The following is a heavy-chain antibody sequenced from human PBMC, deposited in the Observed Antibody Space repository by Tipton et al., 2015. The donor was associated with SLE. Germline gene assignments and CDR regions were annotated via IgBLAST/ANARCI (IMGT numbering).Heavy chain of an antibody. CDR3: AILDTTPSSF. D-gene: IGHD1-1*01. CDR1: GFTFNNYA. CDR2: VSGSGTST. J-gene: IGHJ4*02. V-gene: IGHV3-23*01. Sequence: SLRLSCEASGFTFNNYAMNWVRQAPGKGLEWVSAVSGSGTSTYYAASVRGRFTISRDISKNTLYLQMNNLGTEDTAVYYCAILDTTPSSFWGQGTLVTVSS.